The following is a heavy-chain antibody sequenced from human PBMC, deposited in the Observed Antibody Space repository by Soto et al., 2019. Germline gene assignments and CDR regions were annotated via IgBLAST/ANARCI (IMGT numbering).Heavy chain of an antibody. CDR3: ARAPYYYDSSGYSAWDY. V-gene: IGHV4-30-4*01. CDR2: IYYSGST. Sequence: SETLSLTCTVSGGSISSGDYYWSWIRQPPGKGLEWIGYIYYSGSTYYNPSLKSRVTISVDTSKNQFSLKLSSVTAADTAVYYCARAPYYYDSSGYSAWDYWGQGTLVTVSS. CDR1: GGSISSGDYY. D-gene: IGHD3-22*01. J-gene: IGHJ4*02.